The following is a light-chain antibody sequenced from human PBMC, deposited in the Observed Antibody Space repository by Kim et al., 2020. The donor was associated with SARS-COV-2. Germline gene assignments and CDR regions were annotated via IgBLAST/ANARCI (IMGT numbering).Light chain of an antibody. CDR1: QSILQRDGKTY. J-gene: IGKJ5*01. V-gene: IGKV2D-29*01. CDR3: RQGTQLPFA. CDR2: EVF. Sequence: PGSMSCKSSQSILQRDGKTYLYWYLQKPGQPPQLLIDEVFNRFSGVQDRFSGSGSGTDFTLKISRVEAEDVGVYYCRQGTQLPFAFGQGTRLEIK.